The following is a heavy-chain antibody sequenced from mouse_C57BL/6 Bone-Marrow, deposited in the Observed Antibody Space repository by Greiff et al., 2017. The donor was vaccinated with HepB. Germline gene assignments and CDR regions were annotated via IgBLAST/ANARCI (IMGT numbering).Heavy chain of an antibody. V-gene: IGHV1-19*01. J-gene: IGHJ3*01. CDR1: GYTFTDYY. Sequence: EVQLQESGPVLVKPGASVKMSCKASGYTFTDYYMNWVKQSHGKSLEWIGVINPYNGGTSYNQKFKGKATLTVDKSSSTAYMELNSLTSEDSAVYYCARGYGNYEAWFAYWGQGILVTVSA. CDR3: ARGYGNYEAWFAY. CDR2: INPYNGGT. D-gene: IGHD2-10*02.